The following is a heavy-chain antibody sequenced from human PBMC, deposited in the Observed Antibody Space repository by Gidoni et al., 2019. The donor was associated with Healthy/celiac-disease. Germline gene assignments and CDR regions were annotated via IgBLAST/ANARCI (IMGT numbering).Heavy chain of an antibody. CDR1: GFTFSSYW. V-gene: IGHV3-74*01. J-gene: IGHJ3*02. CDR3: ARRGPLYCSSTSCSGDAFDI. Sequence: EVQLVESGGGLVQPGGSLELYCAASGFTFSSYWMHWVSQAPGKGLVWVSRINSDGSSTSYADSVKCRFTISRDNAKNTLYLQMNSLIAEDTAVYYCARRGPLYCSSTSCSGDAFDIWGQGTMVTVSS. D-gene: IGHD2-2*01. CDR2: INSDGSST.